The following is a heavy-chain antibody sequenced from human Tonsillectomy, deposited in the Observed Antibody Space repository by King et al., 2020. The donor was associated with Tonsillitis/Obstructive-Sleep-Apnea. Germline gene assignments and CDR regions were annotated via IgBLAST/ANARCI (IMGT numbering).Heavy chain of an antibody. J-gene: IGHJ5*02. V-gene: IGHV4-34*01. D-gene: IGHD2-2*02. CDR1: GGSFSGYY. CDR3: ASQGYCSSTSCYKNWFDP. Sequence: HVQLQQWGAGLLKPSETLSLTCAVYGGSFSGYYWSWIRQPPGKGLEWIGEINHSGSTNYNPSLKSRVTISVDTSKNQFSLKLSPVTAADTAVYYCASQGYCSSTSCYKNWFDPWGQGTLVTVSS. CDR2: INHSGST.